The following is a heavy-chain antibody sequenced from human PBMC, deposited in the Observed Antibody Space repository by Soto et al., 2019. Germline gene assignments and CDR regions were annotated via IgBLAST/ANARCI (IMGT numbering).Heavy chain of an antibody. J-gene: IGHJ3*02. CDR1: GFPFTTAW. V-gene: IGHV3-15*01. CDR2: IRSKTSSEAR. Sequence: GQLVQSGGRVVTPGGSLRLSCVASGFPFTTAWMTWVRQAPGPGLEGVGRIRSKTSSEAREYAAPVKGRFTISRDDSKNMLYLEMNSLKSEDTGVYYCTTDGFSGIVGIWGQGTMVTVSS. D-gene: IGHD5-12*01. CDR3: TTDGFSGIVGI.